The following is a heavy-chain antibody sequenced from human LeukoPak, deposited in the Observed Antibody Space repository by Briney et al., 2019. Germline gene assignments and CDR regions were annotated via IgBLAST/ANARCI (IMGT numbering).Heavy chain of an antibody. J-gene: IGHJ6*03. V-gene: IGHV3-30*03. CDR1: GFTFSSYG. D-gene: IGHD5/OR15-5a*01. Sequence: GRSLRLSCAASGFTFSSYGMHWVRQAPGKGLEWVAVISYDGSNKYYADSVKGRFTISRDNSKNTLYLQMNSLRAEDTAVYYCARDLSRYYYYYMDVWGKGTTVTVSS. CDR3: ARDLSRYYYYYMDV. CDR2: ISYDGSNK.